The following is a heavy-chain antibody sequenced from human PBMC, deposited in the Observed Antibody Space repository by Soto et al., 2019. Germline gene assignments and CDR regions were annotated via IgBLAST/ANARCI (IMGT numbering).Heavy chain of an antibody. Sequence: QVQLQESGPGLVKPSETLSLTCTVSGGSISSSYWSWIRQPPGKGLQWIGYIYYTGSTNYSPSLKSRVTISVDTSKNQFSLKLTSVTAADTAVYYCAREDYGDYSLDSWGQGTLVTVSS. D-gene: IGHD4-17*01. CDR1: GGSISSSY. J-gene: IGHJ4*02. CDR2: IYYTGST. V-gene: IGHV4-59*01. CDR3: AREDYGDYSLDS.